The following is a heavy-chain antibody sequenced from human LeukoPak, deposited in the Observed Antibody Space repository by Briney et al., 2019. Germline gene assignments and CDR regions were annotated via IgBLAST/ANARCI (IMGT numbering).Heavy chain of an antibody. Sequence: GGSLRLSCAASGFPFSNHAMSWVRQPPGKGLEWVAAISNGNTYYADSVRGRFAISRDDSKNMVYLQMNSLRAEDTAVYFCARGFLGGTDQYFDSWGQGTLVTVSS. D-gene: IGHD6-19*01. V-gene: IGHV3-23*01. J-gene: IGHJ4*02. CDR1: GFPFSNHA. CDR3: ARGFLGGTDQYFDS. CDR2: ISNGNT.